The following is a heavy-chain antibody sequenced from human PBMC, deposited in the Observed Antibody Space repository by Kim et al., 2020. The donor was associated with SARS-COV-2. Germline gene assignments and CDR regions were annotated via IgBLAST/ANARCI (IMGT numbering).Heavy chain of an antibody. CDR3: AMENGNLWFGEGNWFDP. CDR1: GGSFSGYY. Sequence: SETLSLTCAVYGGSFSGYYWSWIRQPPGKGLEWIGEINHSGSTNYNPSLKSRVTISVDTSKNQFSLKLSSVTAADTAVYYCAMENGNLWFGEGNWFDPWGQGTLVTVSS. J-gene: IGHJ5*02. V-gene: IGHV4-34*01. D-gene: IGHD3-10*01. CDR2: INHSGST.